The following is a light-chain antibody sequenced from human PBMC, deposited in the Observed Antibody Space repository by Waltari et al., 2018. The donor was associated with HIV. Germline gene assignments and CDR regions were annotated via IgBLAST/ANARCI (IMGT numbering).Light chain of an antibody. Sequence: QSVLTQPPSVSAAPGHSVTIPCSGTSSTIGNNYVSCYQQVPGKTPKVVIYDNNKRPSGIPDRFSGSKSGTSATLAITGLQTGDEADYYCGAWDGGLSAGVFGGGTKLTVL. CDR1: SSTIGNNY. CDR2: DNN. V-gene: IGLV1-51*01. CDR3: GAWDGGLSAGV. J-gene: IGLJ3*02.